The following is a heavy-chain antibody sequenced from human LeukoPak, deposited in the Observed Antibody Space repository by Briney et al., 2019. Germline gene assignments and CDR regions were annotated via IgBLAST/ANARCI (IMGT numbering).Heavy chain of an antibody. J-gene: IGHJ4*02. CDR1: GGSISSSSYY. D-gene: IGHD3-3*01. Sequence: SETLSLTCTVSGGSISSSSYYWGWIRQPPGKGLEWIRRIYYSGSTYYNPSLKSRVTISVDTSKNQSSLKLSSVTAADTAVYYCARDGRYYDFWSGYYFDYWGQGTLVTVSS. CDR3: ARDGRYYDFWSGYYFDY. V-gene: IGHV4-39*02. CDR2: IYYSGST.